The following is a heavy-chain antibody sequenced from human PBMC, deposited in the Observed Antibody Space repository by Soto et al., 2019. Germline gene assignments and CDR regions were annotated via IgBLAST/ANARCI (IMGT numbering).Heavy chain of an antibody. CDR3: AGGGTPIDY. D-gene: IGHD3-16*01. Sequence: QVQLVQSGAEVKKPGASVKVACKASGYTFTNFGISWVRQAPGQGLAWMGWISGYNGNTNYAQNFQGRVTMTTDTTTSTAYMELRSLRSDDTAVYYCAGGGTPIDYWGQGTLVTVSS. CDR2: ISGYNGNT. J-gene: IGHJ4*02. CDR1: GYTFTNFG. V-gene: IGHV1-18*01.